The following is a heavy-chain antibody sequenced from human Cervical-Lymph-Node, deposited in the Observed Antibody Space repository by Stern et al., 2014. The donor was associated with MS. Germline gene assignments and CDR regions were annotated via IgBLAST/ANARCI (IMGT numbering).Heavy chain of an antibody. D-gene: IGHD5-24*01. V-gene: IGHV3-33*01. CDR3: ARGHIPYAYNYLFDY. Sequence: VQLVESGGGVVQPGTSLRLSCAASGFTFSSYGMHWVRQAPGKGLDWVALAWYDGSTAYYTNSVKGRFTSSRDNSKNTLFLQMNSLTAEDTAVYYCARGHIPYAYNYLFDYWGQGTLVTVSS. CDR1: GFTFSSYG. J-gene: IGHJ4*02. CDR2: AWYDGSTA.